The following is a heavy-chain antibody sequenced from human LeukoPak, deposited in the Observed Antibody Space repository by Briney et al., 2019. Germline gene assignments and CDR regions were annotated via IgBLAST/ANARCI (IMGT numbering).Heavy chain of an antibody. CDR3: ARDWGDIVAIPGFIGHSNYYYYGMDV. J-gene: IGHJ6*02. CDR2: INGGSGNT. D-gene: IGHD5-12*01. V-gene: IGHV1-3*01. Sequence: GASVTVSCTASGYTFTDYTMHWLRQAPGQRLDWMGWINGGSGNTKYSPEFQGRVTITRDTSTSTAYMELRSLRSDDTAVYYCARDWGDIVAIPGFIGHSNYYYYGMDVWGQGTTVTVSS. CDR1: GYTFTDYT.